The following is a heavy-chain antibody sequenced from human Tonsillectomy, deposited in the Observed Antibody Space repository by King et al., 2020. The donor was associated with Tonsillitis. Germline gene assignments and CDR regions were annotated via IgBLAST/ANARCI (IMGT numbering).Heavy chain of an antibody. CDR1: GFTFSSYG. Sequence: VQLVESGGGVVQPGRSLRLSCAASGFTFSSYGMHWVRQAPGKGLEWVAVISYDGSNKYYADSVKGRFTISRDNSKNTLYLQMNSLRAEDTAVYYCAKDTPSSSWYGQGHEYFQHWGQGTLVTVSS. D-gene: IGHD6-13*01. CDR3: AKDTPSSSWYGQGHEYFQH. CDR2: ISYDGSNK. V-gene: IGHV3-30*18. J-gene: IGHJ1*01.